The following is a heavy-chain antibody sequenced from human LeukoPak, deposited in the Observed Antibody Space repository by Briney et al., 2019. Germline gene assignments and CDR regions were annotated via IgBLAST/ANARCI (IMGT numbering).Heavy chain of an antibody. CDR2: ISGDSTDI. D-gene: IGHD1-7*01. CDR1: GFIFSHHA. Sequence: PGGSLRLSCAASGFIFSHHAMNWVRQAPGKGLEWVSSISGDSTDIYYADSVKGRFTISRDNAKNSLYLQMNSLRAEDTAVYYCARVFFRVKTTKNPLDYWGQGTLVTVSS. V-gene: IGHV3-21*06. J-gene: IGHJ4*02. CDR3: ARVFFRVKTTKNPLDY.